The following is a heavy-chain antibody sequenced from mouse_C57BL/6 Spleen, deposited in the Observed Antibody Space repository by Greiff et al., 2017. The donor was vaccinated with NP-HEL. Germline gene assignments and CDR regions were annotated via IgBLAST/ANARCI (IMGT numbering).Heavy chain of an antibody. CDR2: INPGSGGT. V-gene: IGHV1-54*01. CDR3: ADCGSGGGD. J-gene: IGHJ2*01. D-gene: IGHD1-3*01. CDR1: GYAFTNYL. Sequence: QVQLQQSGAELVRPGTSVKVSCKASGYAFTNYLIEWVKQRPGQGLEWIGVINPGSGGTNYNEKFKGKATLTADKSSSTAYMQLSSLTSEDTAVYFCADCGSGGGDWGQGTTLTVSS.